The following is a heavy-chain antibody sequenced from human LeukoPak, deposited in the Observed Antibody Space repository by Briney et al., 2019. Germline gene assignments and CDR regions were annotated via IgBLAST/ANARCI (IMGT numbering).Heavy chain of an antibody. Sequence: ASVKVSCKVSGYTLTELPMHWVRQAPGKGLEWMGGFDPEDGETICAQKFQGRVTMTEDTSTDTAYMELSSLRSEDTAVYYCATGEDRFGVVISFDYWGQGTLVTVSS. CDR1: GYTLTELP. V-gene: IGHV1-24*01. CDR2: FDPEDGET. J-gene: IGHJ4*02. CDR3: ATGEDRFGVVISFDY. D-gene: IGHD3-3*01.